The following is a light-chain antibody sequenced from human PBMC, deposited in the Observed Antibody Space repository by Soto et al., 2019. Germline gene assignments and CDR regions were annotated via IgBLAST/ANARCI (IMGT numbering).Light chain of an antibody. CDR1: QSINSW. J-gene: IGKJ1*01. Sequence: DIQMTQSPSTLSASVGDRVTITCRASQSINSWLAWYQHKPGKAPKFLIYDASSLESGVPSRFSGSGSGTEFTLTISNLQPDDFATYFCQQYHNYPRTFGQGTKVDIK. CDR2: DAS. CDR3: QQYHNYPRT. V-gene: IGKV1-5*01.